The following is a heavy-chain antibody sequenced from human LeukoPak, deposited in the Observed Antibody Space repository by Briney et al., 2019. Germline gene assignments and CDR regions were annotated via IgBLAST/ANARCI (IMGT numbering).Heavy chain of an antibody. V-gene: IGHV1-8*02. CDR2: MNPSSGGT. Sequence: SVKVSCKASGYTFTNYDVNWVRQAAGQGLEWVGWMNPSSGGTDYAQKFQGRVTMTRNTSIRTAYMELSSLRSENTAMYYCARGTSYGFDVWGQGTMVTVSS. J-gene: IGHJ3*01. CDR3: ARGTSYGFDV. CDR1: GYTFTNYD.